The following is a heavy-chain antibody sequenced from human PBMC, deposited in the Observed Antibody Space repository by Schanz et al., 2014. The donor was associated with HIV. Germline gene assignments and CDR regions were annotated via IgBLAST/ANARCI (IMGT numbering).Heavy chain of an antibody. CDR1: GFTFSTND. Sequence: EQLLESGGGLVQPGGSLRLSCVASGFTFSTNDMHWVRQVPGKGLEWVAVISHNGNNDYYAESVKGRVTISRDNSKNTLYLQMNNLKTEDTAVYYCAKAGLFFGQLWLGFFDYWGQGAQVTVSS. V-gene: IGHV3-30*18. D-gene: IGHD5-18*01. J-gene: IGHJ4*02. CDR2: ISHNGNND. CDR3: AKAGLFFGQLWLGFFDY.